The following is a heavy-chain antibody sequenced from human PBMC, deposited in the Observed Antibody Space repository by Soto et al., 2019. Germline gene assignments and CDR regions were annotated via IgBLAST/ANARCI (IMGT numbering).Heavy chain of an antibody. CDR1: GGSVSSGSYY. CDR2: IYYSGST. Sequence: QVQLQESGPGLVKPSETLSLTCTVSGGSVSSGSYYWSWIRQPPGKGLEWIGYIYYSGSTNYNPARKGPVAPPVDTSTNRFSLKLSSVTAADTAVYYCARGIEGWYQGRYYYGMDVWGQGTTVTVSS. V-gene: IGHV4-61*01. CDR3: ARGIEGWYQGRYYYGMDV. J-gene: IGHJ6*02. D-gene: IGHD6-19*01.